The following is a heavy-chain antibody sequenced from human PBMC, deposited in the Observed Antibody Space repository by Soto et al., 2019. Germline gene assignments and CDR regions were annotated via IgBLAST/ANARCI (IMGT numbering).Heavy chain of an antibody. CDR3: ARARLYIAAAGRLDY. V-gene: IGHV4-34*01. J-gene: IGHJ4*02. Sequence: ETLSLTCAVYGGSFSGYYWSWIRQPPGKGLEWIGEINHSGSTNYNPSLKSRVTISVDTSKNQFSLKLSSVTAADTAVYYCARARLYIAAAGRLDYWGQGTLVTVSS. CDR1: GGSFSGYY. D-gene: IGHD6-13*01. CDR2: INHSGST.